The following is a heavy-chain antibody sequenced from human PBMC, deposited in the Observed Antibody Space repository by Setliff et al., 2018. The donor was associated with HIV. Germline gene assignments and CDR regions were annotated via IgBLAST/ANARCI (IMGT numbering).Heavy chain of an antibody. V-gene: IGHV7-4-1*02. Sequence: ASVKVSCKTSGDTFTSYDINWVRQAPGQGFEWMGWINTNTGSPTYAQGFTRRFVFSLDPSVRTAYLQITGLKAEDTAVYYCARGGDRMQIWSRFPFDIWGQGTMVTVSS. D-gene: IGHD3-10*01. CDR3: ARGGDRMQIWSRFPFDI. J-gene: IGHJ3*02. CDR1: GDTFTSYD. CDR2: INTNTGSP.